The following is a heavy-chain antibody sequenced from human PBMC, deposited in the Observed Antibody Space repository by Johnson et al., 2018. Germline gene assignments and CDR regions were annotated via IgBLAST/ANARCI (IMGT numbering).Heavy chain of an antibody. Sequence: QVQLQQSGGGVVQPGTSLRVSCAASGFTFSIYGMHWVRQAPGKGLEWVAVIWPAGTNKYYGDSVKGRFTLSRDNSKNTVYLQMNSLRTEDTAVYYCARHKNRYDWDDWGQGTLVTVSS. CDR3: ARHKNRYDWDD. CDR1: GFTFSIYG. CDR2: IWPAGTNK. J-gene: IGHJ4*02. V-gene: IGHV3-33*01. D-gene: IGHD3-3*01.